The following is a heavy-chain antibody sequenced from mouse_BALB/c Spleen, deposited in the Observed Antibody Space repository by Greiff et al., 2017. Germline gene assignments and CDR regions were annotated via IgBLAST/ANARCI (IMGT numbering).Heavy chain of an antibody. CDR1: GYAFSSSW. Sequence: QVQLQQSGPELVKPGASVKISCKASGYAFSSSWMNWVKQRPGQGLEWIGRIYPGDGDTNYNGKFKGKATLTADKSSSTAYMQLSSLTSVDSAVYFYARAYYDNYDAMDYWGQGTSVTVSS. D-gene: IGHD2-1*01. V-gene: IGHV1-82*01. CDR2: IYPGDGDT. J-gene: IGHJ4*01. CDR3: ARAYYDNYDAMDY.